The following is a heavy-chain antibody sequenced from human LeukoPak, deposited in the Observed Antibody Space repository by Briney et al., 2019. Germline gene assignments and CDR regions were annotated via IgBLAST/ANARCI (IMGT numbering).Heavy chain of an antibody. J-gene: IGHJ6*03. V-gene: IGHV7-4-1*02. CDR3: ARHNNYSSSWYYFQVYYYYYMDV. CDR2: INTNTGNP. CDR1: GYTFTSYA. D-gene: IGHD6-13*01. Sequence: AASVKVSCKASGYTFTSYAMNWVRQAPGQGLEWMGWINTNTGNPTYAQGFTGRFVFSLDTSVSTAYLQISSLKAEDTAVYYCARHNNYSSSWYYFQVYYYYYMDVWGKGTTVTVSS.